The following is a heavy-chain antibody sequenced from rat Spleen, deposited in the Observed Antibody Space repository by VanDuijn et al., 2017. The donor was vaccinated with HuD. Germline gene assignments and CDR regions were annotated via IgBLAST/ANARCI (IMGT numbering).Heavy chain of an antibody. D-gene: IGHD1-4*01. CDR1: GFTFSKYG. J-gene: IGHJ2*01. CDR2: ISIGGGNT. CDR3: ARETGYNSYFDY. V-gene: IGHV5S13*01. Sequence: EVELVESGGGLVHPGRSMKLSCAASGFTFSKYGMAWVRQAPTKGLEWVASISIGGGNTYYRDSVKSRFTISRDNAKNTLYLQMDSLRSEDTATYYCARETGYNSYFDYWGQGVMVTVSS.